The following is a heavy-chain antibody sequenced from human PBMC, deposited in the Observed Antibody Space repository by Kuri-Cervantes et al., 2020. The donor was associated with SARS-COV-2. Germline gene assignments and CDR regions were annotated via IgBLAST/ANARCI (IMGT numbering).Heavy chain of an antibody. CDR2: IEYDGSSK. V-gene: IGHV3-30*02. CDR3: AKAYWNYNYFDY. CDR1: GFSFSAYG. J-gene: IGHJ4*02. Sequence: GGSLRLSCAASGFSFSAYGMYWVRQAPGKGLEWVAFIEYDGSSKYYADSVTGRFTVSRDNSKNPLFLHMDSLRGEDTAVYYCAKAYWNYNYFDYWGQGTLVTVSS. D-gene: IGHD1-7*01.